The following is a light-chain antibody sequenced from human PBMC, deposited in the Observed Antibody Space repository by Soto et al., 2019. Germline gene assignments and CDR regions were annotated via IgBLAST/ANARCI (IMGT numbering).Light chain of an antibody. CDR1: QSISSY. J-gene: IGKJ4*01. Sequence: DIQMTQSPSSLSASVGDRVTITCRASQSISSYLNWYQQKPGKAPKLLIYAASSLQSGVPSRFSGSGSGTDFTITISSLQPEYFATYYCQQSYSTPRTFGGGTKVEIK. V-gene: IGKV1-39*01. CDR2: AAS. CDR3: QQSYSTPRT.